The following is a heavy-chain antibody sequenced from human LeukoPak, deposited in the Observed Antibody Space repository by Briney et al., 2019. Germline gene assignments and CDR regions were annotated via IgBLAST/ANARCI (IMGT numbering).Heavy chain of an antibody. Sequence: SVKVSCKASGGTFSSYAISWVRQAPGQGLEWMGRIIPILGIANYAQKFQGRVTITADKSTSTAYMELSSLRSEGTAVYYCARGSHYYYDSSGYMDVWGQGTTVTVSS. D-gene: IGHD3-22*01. CDR2: IIPILGIA. V-gene: IGHV1-69*04. J-gene: IGHJ6*02. CDR3: ARGSHYYYDSSGYMDV. CDR1: GGTFSSYA.